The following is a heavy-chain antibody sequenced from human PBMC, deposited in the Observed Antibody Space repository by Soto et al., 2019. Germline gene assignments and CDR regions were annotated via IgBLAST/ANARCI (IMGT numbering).Heavy chain of an antibody. J-gene: IGHJ6*02. V-gene: IGHV1-18*01. CDR1: GYTFSNYG. CDR2: ISGYNGIT. D-gene: IGHD6-19*01. CDR3: SRFIMVGGWFDPNYYNGMDV. Sequence: QVQLVQSGAEVKKPGASVTVSCKTSGYTFSNYGINWVRQAPGQGLEWMGWISGYNGITNYAQTVQGRVTMTTDTSTGTVYMELRSLKSDDTAIYYCSRFIMVGGWFDPNYYNGMDVWGQRTTVTVSS.